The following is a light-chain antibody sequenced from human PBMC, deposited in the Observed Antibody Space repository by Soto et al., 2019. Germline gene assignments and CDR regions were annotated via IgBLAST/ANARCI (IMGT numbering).Light chain of an antibody. CDR1: QGVSRY. CDR3: QQYNNWPPWT. J-gene: IGKJ1*01. CDR2: DAS. Sequence: EVVLTQSPATLSLSPGERATLSCRASQGVSRYLAWYQQKPGQAPRLLMYDASNRATGIPARFSGSGSGTDFTLTINSLQSEDFAVYYCQQYNNWPPWTFGQGTKVDIK. V-gene: IGKV3-11*01.